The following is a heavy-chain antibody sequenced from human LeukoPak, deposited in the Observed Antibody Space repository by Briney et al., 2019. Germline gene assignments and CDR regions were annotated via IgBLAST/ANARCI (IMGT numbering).Heavy chain of an antibody. CDR1: GGSLSGYF. CDR2: IIHNGTT. Sequence: PSETLSLTCAVYGGSLSGYFWSWIRQSPGKGLEWIGEIIHNGTTNYNPSLKSRVTISVDKSKNQFSLKLSSVTAADTAVYYCARGRASTVTPFDYWGQGTLVTVSS. V-gene: IGHV4-34*01. J-gene: IGHJ4*02. CDR3: ARGRASTVTPFDY. D-gene: IGHD4-17*01.